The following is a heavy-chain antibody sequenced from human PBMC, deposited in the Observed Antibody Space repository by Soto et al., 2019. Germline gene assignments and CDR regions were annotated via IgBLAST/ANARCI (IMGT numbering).Heavy chain of an antibody. CDR2: ISYDGSIK. D-gene: IGHD6-19*01. J-gene: IGHJ4*02. CDR3: ARAEAVAGPYYFDY. V-gene: IGHV3-30-3*01. CDR1: GVSFSISA. Sequence: GGSLILSCAASGVSFSISAMHWVRQAPGKGLEWVAVISYDGSIKYYADSVKGRFTISRDNSKNTLYLQMNSLRADDTAVYYCARAEAVAGPYYFDYWGQGTLVTVSS.